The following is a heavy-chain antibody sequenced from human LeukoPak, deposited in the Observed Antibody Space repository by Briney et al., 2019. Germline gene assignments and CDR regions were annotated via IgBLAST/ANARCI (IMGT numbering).Heavy chain of an antibody. D-gene: IGHD2-2*01. J-gene: IGHJ4*02. V-gene: IGHV1-69*06. CDR2: IIPIFGTA. CDR3: ARATGGGNRFGVVVPAAMNY. CDR1: GGTFSSYA. Sequence: SVKVSCKASGGTFSSYAISWVRQAPGQGLEWMGGIIPIFGTANYAQKFQGRVTITADKSTSTAYMELSSLRSEDTAVYYCARATGGGNRFGVVVPAAMNYWGQGTLVTVSS.